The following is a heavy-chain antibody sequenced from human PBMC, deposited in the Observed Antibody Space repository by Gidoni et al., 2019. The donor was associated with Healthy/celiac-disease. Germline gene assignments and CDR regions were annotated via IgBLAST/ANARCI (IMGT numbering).Heavy chain of an antibody. Sequence: EVQLVESGGGWVQPGRSLRLSCAASGFPFVDYAMHWVRQAPGKGLEWVSGISWNSGSIGYADSVKGRFTISRDNAKNSLYLQMNSLRAEDTALYYCAKDPKWELRPHYFDYWGQGTLVTVSS. CDR2: ISWNSGSI. V-gene: IGHV3-9*01. CDR1: GFPFVDYA. J-gene: IGHJ4*02. D-gene: IGHD1-26*01. CDR3: AKDPKWELRPHYFDY.